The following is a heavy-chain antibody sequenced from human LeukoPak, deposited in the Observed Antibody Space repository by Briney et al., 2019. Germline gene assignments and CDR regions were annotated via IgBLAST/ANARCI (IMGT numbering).Heavy chain of an antibody. CDR2: ISGSGAAT. J-gene: IGHJ4*02. CDR3: AKGGSGRDSNYFDY. CDR1: GFTFNNYA. D-gene: IGHD3-10*01. V-gene: IGHV3-23*01. Sequence: TGGSLRLSCAASGFTFNNYAMSWVRQAPGRGLEWVSSISGSGAATYYADSVKGRFTISRDNSKNTLYLQLNSLRAEDTAVYYCAKGGSGRDSNYFDYWGQGTLVPVSS.